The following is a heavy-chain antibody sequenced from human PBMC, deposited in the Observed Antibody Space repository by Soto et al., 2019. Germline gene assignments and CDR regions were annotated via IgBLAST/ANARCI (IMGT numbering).Heavy chain of an antibody. V-gene: IGHV3-33*01. Sequence: GGSLRLSCAASGFTFSSYGMHWVRQAPGKGLEWVAVIWYDGSNKYYADSVKGRFTISRDNSKNTLYLQMNSLRAEDTAVYYCARDIVVVPAAIFSRGPHYMDVWGKGTTVTVSS. CDR3: ARDIVVVPAAIFSRGPHYMDV. CDR2: IWYDGSNK. CDR1: GFTFSSYG. D-gene: IGHD2-2*01. J-gene: IGHJ6*03.